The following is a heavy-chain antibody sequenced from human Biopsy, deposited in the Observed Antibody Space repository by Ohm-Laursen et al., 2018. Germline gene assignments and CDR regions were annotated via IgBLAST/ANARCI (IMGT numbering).Heavy chain of an antibody. CDR1: GGSFSNDY. V-gene: IGHV4-34*01. J-gene: IGHJ5*02. D-gene: IGHD2-21*01. Sequence: TLSLTCAVYGGSFSNDYWTWIRQSPGKGLEWIGEVSHNGGTNYNPSLKARVSISMDTSKNQFSLNLTSVTAADTALYYCARGKRGPVAIPRDNPNRIRGWFYPWGPGTLVTVSS. CDR2: VSHNGGT. CDR3: ARGKRGPVAIPRDNPNRIRGWFYP.